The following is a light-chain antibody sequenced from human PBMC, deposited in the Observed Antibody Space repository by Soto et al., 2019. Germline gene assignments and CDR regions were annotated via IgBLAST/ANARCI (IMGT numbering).Light chain of an antibody. CDR1: QSIGSW. J-gene: IGKJ1*01. CDR3: QQYESYWT. Sequence: DIQMTQSPSTLSASVGDRVTITCRASQSIGSWLAWFQQKPGKAPKVLIYDASSLESGAPSRFSGSVSGTGFTLTISSLQPDDFATYYCQQYESYWTFGQGTKVEIK. V-gene: IGKV1-5*01. CDR2: DAS.